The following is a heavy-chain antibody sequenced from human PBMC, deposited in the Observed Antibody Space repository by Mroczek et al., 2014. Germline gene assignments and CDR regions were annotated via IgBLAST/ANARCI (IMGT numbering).Heavy chain of an antibody. Sequence: QVTLKESGPTLVKPTQTLTLTCTFSGFSLSTSGVGVGWIRQPPGKALEWLALIYWNDDKRYSPSLKSRLTITKDTSKNQVVLTMTNMDPVDTATYYCAHFLISIAVAGYDYWGQGTLVTVSS. CDR1: GFSLSTSGVG. CDR2: IYWNDDK. D-gene: IGHD6-19*01. CDR3: AHFLISIAVAGYDY. J-gene: IGHJ4*02. V-gene: IGHV2-5*01.